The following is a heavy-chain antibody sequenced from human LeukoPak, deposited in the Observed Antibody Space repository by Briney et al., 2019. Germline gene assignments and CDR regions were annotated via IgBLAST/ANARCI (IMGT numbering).Heavy chain of an antibody. D-gene: IGHD3-22*01. CDR2: IYYSGST. V-gene: IGHV4-30-4*08. CDR3: ARVFRYYYDSSGQFDY. Sequence: SETLSLTCTVSGGSINNYYWSWIRQPPGKGLEWIGYIYYSGSTYYNPSLKSRVTISVDTSKNQFSLKLSSVTAADTAVYYCARVFRYYYDSSGQFDYWGQGTLVTVSS. CDR1: GGSINNYY. J-gene: IGHJ4*02.